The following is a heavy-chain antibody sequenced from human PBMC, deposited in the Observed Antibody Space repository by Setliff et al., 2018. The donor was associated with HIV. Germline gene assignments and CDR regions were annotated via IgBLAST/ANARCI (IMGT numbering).Heavy chain of an antibody. V-gene: IGHV5-51*01. CDR3: ARQGPDSSHLHFFYYYAMDV. Sequence: PGESLKISCKTSGYSFTTYWIGWVRQMPGKGLEWMALLYPGDSDIRYSPSFQSQVTVSADKSIGTAYLQWNSLKASDSGIYYCARQGPDSSHLHFFYYYAMDVWSQGTTVTVSS. CDR2: LYPGDSDI. J-gene: IGHJ6*02. CDR1: GYSFTTYW.